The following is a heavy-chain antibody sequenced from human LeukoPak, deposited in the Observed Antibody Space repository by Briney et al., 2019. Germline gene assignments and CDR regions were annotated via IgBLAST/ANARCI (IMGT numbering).Heavy chain of an antibody. V-gene: IGHV3-11*04. CDR3: ARGRYQLLPDFDY. D-gene: IGHD2-2*01. CDR2: ISSSGSTI. CDR1: GFTFSDYY. Sequence: GGSLRLSCAASGFTFSDYYMSWIRQAPGKGLEWVSYISSSGSTIYYADSVKGRSTISRDNAKNSLYLQMNSLRAEDTAVYYCARGRYQLLPDFDYWGQGTLVTVSS. J-gene: IGHJ4*02.